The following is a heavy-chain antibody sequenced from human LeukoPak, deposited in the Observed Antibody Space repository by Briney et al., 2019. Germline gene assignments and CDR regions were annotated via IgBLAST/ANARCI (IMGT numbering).Heavy chain of an antibody. V-gene: IGHV4-30-4*01. Sequence: SETLSLTCIVSGGSINSGNYYWNWIRQPPGKGLEWIVYIYYSGSSYYNPSLKSRVTISVDTSKNQFSLKLTSVAAADTAVYYCARRTTTVSENYGMDVWGQGTTVTVSS. CDR2: IYYSGSS. D-gene: IGHD4-11*01. J-gene: IGHJ6*02. CDR1: GGSINSGNYY. CDR3: ARRTTTVSENYGMDV.